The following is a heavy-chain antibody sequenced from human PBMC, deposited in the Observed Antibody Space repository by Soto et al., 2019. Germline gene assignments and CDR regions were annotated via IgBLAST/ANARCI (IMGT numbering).Heavy chain of an antibody. D-gene: IGHD5-18*01. V-gene: IGHV3-21*01. CDR2: ISSSTGYI. Sequence: EVQLVESGGGLVKPGGSLRLSCAASGFTFSSYSMNWVRQAPGKGLEWVSSISSSTGYIYYADSVKGRFTISRDNAKKLLDLQMNSLRAEDTAVYYCTRRGGYSYYFDYWGQGTLVTVSS. CDR1: GFTFSSYS. J-gene: IGHJ4*02. CDR3: TRRGGYSYYFDY.